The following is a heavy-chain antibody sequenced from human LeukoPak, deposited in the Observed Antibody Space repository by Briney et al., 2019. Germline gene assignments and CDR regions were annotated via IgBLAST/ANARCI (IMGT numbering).Heavy chain of an antibody. CDR3: ATSGTTTTRLLEY. D-gene: IGHD1-26*01. CDR2: IISKTDGVTT. CDR1: GFTFSSYG. Sequence: PGGSLRLSCAASGFTFSSYGMHWVRQAPGEGLEWVGRIISKTDGVTTDYAAPVKGRFTISRDDSINTLYLQMNGLETEDTALYYCATSGTTTTRLLEYWGQGTLVTVSS. V-gene: IGHV3-15*01. J-gene: IGHJ4*02.